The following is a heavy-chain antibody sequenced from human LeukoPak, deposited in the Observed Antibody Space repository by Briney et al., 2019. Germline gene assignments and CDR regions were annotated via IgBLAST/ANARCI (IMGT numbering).Heavy chain of an antibody. CDR3: ARVSSGSYALDY. CDR2: ISSSGSTI. V-gene: IGHV3-48*03. D-gene: IGHD1-26*01. J-gene: IGHJ4*02. CDR1: GFTFSSYE. Sequence: GGSLRLSCAASGFTFSSYEMNWVRQARGKGLEWVSYISSSGSTIYYADSVKGRFTISRDNAKNSLYLQMNSLRAEDTAVYYCARVSSGSYALDYWGQGTLVTVSS.